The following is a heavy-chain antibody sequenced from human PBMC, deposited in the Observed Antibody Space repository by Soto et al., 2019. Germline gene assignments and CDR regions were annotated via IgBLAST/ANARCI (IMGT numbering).Heavy chain of an antibody. CDR3: ASLATTGTSLDAFDI. J-gene: IGHJ3*02. CDR1: GYTFTCYY. Sequence: XSVKVCCKASGYTFTCYYMHWVRQAPGQGLEWMGWINPNSGGTNYAQKFQGRVTMTRDTSISTAYMELSRLRSDDTAVYYCASLATTGTSLDAFDIWGQGTMVTVSS. D-gene: IGHD1-1*01. V-gene: IGHV1-2*02. CDR2: INPNSGGT.